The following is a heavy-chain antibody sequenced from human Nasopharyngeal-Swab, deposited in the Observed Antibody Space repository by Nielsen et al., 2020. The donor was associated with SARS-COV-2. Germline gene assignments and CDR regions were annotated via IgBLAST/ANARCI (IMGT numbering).Heavy chain of an antibody. V-gene: IGHV1-2*06. Sequence: ASVKVSCKASGYTFTGYYIHWVRQAPGQGLEWMGRINPYSGGTNYAQKFQGRVTMTRDTSISTAYMELSRLRSDDTAVYYCARVGSYGYYLQVADYWGQGTLVTVSS. CDR1: GYTFTGYY. J-gene: IGHJ4*02. CDR3: ARVGSYGYYLQVADY. CDR2: INPYSGGT. D-gene: IGHD5-18*01.